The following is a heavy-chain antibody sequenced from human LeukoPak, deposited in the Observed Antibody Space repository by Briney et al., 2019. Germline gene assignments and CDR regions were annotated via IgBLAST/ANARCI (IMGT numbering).Heavy chain of an antibody. Sequence: GGSLRLSCAASGFTFSSYWMSWVRQAPGKGLEWVANIKQDGSEKYYVDSVKGRFTISRDNAKNSLYLQMNSLRADDTAVYYCARERFHGSGAPKYDCWGQGTLVTVSS. CDR2: IKQDGSEK. V-gene: IGHV3-7*01. J-gene: IGHJ4*02. D-gene: IGHD3-10*01. CDR3: ARERFHGSGAPKYDC. CDR1: GFTFSSYW.